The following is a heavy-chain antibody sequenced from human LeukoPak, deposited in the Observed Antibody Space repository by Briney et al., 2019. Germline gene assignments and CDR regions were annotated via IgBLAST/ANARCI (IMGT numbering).Heavy chain of an antibody. Sequence: GSLRLSCIASGFTLTTQSMNWVRQAPGKGLEWIGYIYYSGSTNYNASLKSRVTISVDTSKNQFSLKLSSVTAADTAVYYCARLGDGDNLRYFDYWGQGTLVTVSS. V-gene: IGHV4-59*08. J-gene: IGHJ4*02. CDR3: ARLGDGDNLRYFDY. CDR2: IYYSGST. CDR1: GFTLTTQS. D-gene: IGHD5-24*01.